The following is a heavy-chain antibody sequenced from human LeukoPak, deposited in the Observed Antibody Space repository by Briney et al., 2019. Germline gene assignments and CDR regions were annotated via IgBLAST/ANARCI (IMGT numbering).Heavy chain of an antibody. D-gene: IGHD5-18*01. CDR3: ARDGPDSYGNGLTFDY. CDR2: IYYSGST. J-gene: IGHJ4*02. CDR1: GGSISSSSYY. Sequence: SETLSLTCTVSGGSISSSSYYWGWIRQPPGKGLEWIGSIYYSGSTYYNPSLKSRVTISVDTSKNQFSLKLSSVTAADTAVYYCARDGPDSYGNGLTFDYWGQGTLVTVSS. V-gene: IGHV4-39*07.